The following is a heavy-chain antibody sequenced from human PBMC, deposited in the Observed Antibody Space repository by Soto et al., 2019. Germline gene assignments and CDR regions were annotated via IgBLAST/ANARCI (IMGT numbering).Heavy chain of an antibody. CDR3: AGQISTTCCFYY. CDR1: GFTFSSYS. J-gene: IGHJ4*02. Sequence: EVQLVESGGGLVKPGGSLRLSCAASGFTFSSYSMNWVRQAPGKGLEWVSSISSSSSYIYYADSVKGRFTISRDNAKNSLYLQMNSLRAEDTAVYYCAGQISTTCCFYYWGQGTLVTVSS. D-gene: IGHD2-2*01. CDR2: ISSSSSYI. V-gene: IGHV3-21*01.